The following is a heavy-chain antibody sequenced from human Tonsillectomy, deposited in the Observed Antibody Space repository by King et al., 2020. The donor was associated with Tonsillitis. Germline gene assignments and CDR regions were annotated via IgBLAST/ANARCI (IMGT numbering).Heavy chain of an antibody. D-gene: IGHD3-22*01. CDR2: IYYTGST. J-gene: IGHJ4*02. Sequence: VQLQESGPGLVKPSETLSLTCTVSSDSISSYYWSWIRQPPGKGLEWIGYIYYTGSTNYNPSLKSRVTISVDTSKNQFSLKLSSVTAADTAVYYCARDTYYYDSTGYYPTYFDYWGQGTLVTVSS. CDR1: SDSISSYY. CDR3: ARDTYYYDSTGYYPTYFDY. V-gene: IGHV4-59*01.